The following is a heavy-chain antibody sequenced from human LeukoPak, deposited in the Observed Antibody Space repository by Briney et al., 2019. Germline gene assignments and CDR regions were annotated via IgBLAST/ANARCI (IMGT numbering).Heavy chain of an antibody. Sequence: PGGSLRLSCAASGFTFSSYAMHWVRQAPGKGLGWVSHISGSGGIAYYADSVKGRFTISRDNSKNTLYLQMNSLRAEDTAIYYCAKELEHSNSAGDYWGQGTLVTVSS. J-gene: IGHJ4*02. CDR2: ISGSGGIA. V-gene: IGHV3-23*01. CDR3: AKELEHSNSAGDY. D-gene: IGHD6-6*01. CDR1: GFTFSSYA.